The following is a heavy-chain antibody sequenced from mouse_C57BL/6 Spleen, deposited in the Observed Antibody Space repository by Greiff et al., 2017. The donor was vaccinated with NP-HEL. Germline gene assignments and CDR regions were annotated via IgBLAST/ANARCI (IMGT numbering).Heavy chain of an antibody. V-gene: IGHV1-64*01. CDR3: ATDGNYGYFDV. Sequence: VQLQQSGAELVKPGASVKLSCKASGYTFTSYWMHWVKQRPGQGLEWIGMIHPNSGSTNYNEKFKSKATLTVDKSSSTAYMQLSSLTSEDSAVYYCATDGNYGYFDVWGTGTTVTVSS. J-gene: IGHJ1*03. CDR1: GYTFTSYW. CDR2: IHPNSGST. D-gene: IGHD2-1*01.